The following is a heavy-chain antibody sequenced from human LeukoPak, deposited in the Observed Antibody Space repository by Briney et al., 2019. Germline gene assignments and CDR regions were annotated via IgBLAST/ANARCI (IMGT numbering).Heavy chain of an antibody. CDR1: GGSISSSSYY. CDR2: IYYSGST. D-gene: IGHD3-22*01. J-gene: IGHJ4*02. V-gene: IGHV4-39*01. Sequence: SETLSLTYTVSGGSISSSSYYWGWIRQPPGKGLEWIGSIYYSGSTYYNPSLKSRVTISVDTSKNQFSLKLSSVTAADTAVYYCARHYYDSSGYYYVRYWGQGTLVTVSS. CDR3: ARHYYDSSGYYYVRY.